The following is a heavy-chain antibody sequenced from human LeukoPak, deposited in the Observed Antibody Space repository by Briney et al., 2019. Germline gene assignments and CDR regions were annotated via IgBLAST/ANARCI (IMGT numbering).Heavy chain of an antibody. D-gene: IGHD1-1*01. V-gene: IGHV4-39*07. J-gene: IGHJ4*02. CDR2: VYSENT. CDR3: ASEGTTFSSFDY. Sequence: SETLSLTCTVSGDSISSSSFFWGWIRQPPGKGLEWIGAVYSENTYYNPSLKSRVSISVDTSKNQFSLTMSSVTAADTAVYYCASEGTTFSSFDYWGQGTLVTVSS. CDR1: GDSISSSSFF.